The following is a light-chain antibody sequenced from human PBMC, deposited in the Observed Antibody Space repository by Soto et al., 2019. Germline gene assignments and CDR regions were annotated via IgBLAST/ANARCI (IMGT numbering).Light chain of an antibody. CDR1: QCVNSNY. CDR2: GAS. Sequence: EIVLTQSPGTLSLSPGERATLSCRASQCVNSNYLAWYQQKPGQAPRLLIYGASSRASGIPDRFSGSGSGTDFTLTISRLEPEDFAVYYCQQYGRSPWTFGQGTKVEIK. J-gene: IGKJ1*01. CDR3: QQYGRSPWT. V-gene: IGKV3-20*01.